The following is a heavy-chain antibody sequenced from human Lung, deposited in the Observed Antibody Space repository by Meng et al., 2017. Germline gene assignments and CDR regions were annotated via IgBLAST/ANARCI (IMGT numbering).Heavy chain of an antibody. Sequence: QVQLVQSGAEIKKPGASVKVSCKASADTFANYAISWVRQAPGQGLEWMGRISTHNGNTNYALKLQGRVTVTTDTSTSTAYMELRNLRSDDTAIYYCATARFSFLLGFDYWGQGTLVTVS. J-gene: IGHJ4*02. CDR3: ATARFSFLLGFDY. CDR1: ADTFANYA. CDR2: ISTHNGNT. D-gene: IGHD2-8*02. V-gene: IGHV1-18*01.